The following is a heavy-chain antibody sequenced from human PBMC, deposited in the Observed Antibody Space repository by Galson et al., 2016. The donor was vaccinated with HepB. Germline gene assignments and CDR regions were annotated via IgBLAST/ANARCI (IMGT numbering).Heavy chain of an antibody. CDR1: GGSISSSSYY. CDR3: ARGDSAGYLGP. J-gene: IGHJ4*02. D-gene: IGHD3-22*01. V-gene: IGHV4-39*07. Sequence: ETLSLTCSVLGGSISSSSYYWAWIRQSPGKGLEWLGSIYYSGTTYCNPSLQARVSISVDTSKTQSSLKVNSVTAADTAVYYCARGDSAGYLGPWGRGTLVTVSS. CDR2: IYYSGTT.